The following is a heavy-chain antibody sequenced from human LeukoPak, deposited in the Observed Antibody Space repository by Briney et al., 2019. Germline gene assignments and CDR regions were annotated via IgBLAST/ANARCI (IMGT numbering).Heavy chain of an antibody. D-gene: IGHD3-3*01. CDR2: ISGSGGST. V-gene: IGHV3-23*01. J-gene: IGHJ4*02. Sequence: GGSLRLSCAASGFTFSSYGMSWVRQAPGKGLEWVSAISGSGGSTYYADSVKGRFTISRDNAKNSLFLQMNSLRAEDTAVYYCARDHTAYDFWSGYLTYFDYWGQGTLVTVSS. CDR1: GFTFSSYG. CDR3: ARDHTAYDFWSGYLTYFDY.